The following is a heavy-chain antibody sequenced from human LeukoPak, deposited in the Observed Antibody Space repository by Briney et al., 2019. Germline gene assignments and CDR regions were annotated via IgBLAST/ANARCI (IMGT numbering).Heavy chain of an antibody. CDR2: IIPIFGTA. CDR1: GGTFSSYA. J-gene: IGHJ4*02. CDR3: ARAPTDYGDYSDYFDY. V-gene: IGHV1-69*13. D-gene: IGHD4-17*01. Sequence: ASVKVSCKASGGTFSSYAISWVRQAPGQGLEWMGGIIPIFGTANYAQKFQGRVTITADESTSTAYMELSSLRSEDTAVYYCARAPTDYGDYSDYFDYWGQGTLVTVSS.